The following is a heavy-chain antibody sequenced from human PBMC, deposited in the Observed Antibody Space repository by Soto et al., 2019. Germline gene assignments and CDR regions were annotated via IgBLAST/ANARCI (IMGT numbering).Heavy chain of an antibody. D-gene: IGHD4-4*01. CDR3: ASQTVTSKFYYYYGMDV. V-gene: IGHV1-69*06. CDR2: IIPIFGTA. Sequence: SVKVSCKASGGTFSSYAISWVRQAPGQGLEWMGGIIPIFGTANYAQKFQGRVTITADKSTSTAYMELSSLRSEDTAVYYCASQTVTSKFYYYYGMDVWGQGTTVTVSS. J-gene: IGHJ6*02. CDR1: GGTFSSYA.